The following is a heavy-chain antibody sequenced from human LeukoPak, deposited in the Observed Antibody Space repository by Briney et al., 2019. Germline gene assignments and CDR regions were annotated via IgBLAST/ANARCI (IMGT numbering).Heavy chain of an antibody. D-gene: IGHD6-6*01. Sequence: ASVKVSCKASGYTFTSYGISWVRQAPGQGLEWMGWINTNTGNPTYAQGFTGRFVFSLDTSVSTAYLQISSLKAEDTAVYYCARSPQKYSSSHYYYYYMDVWGKGTTVTVSS. CDR3: ARSPQKYSSSHYYYYYMDV. CDR2: INTNTGNP. J-gene: IGHJ6*03. V-gene: IGHV7-4-1*02. CDR1: GYTFTSYG.